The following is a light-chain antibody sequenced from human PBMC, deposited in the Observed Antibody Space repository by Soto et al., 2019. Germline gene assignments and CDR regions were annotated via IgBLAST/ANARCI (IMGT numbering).Light chain of an antibody. J-gene: IGLJ3*02. Sequence: QSVLTQPASVSGSPGQSITISCTGTSSDVGAYNYVCWYQQHPGKAPKLMIYDVTNRPSGVSTRFSGSKSGNTASLTISGLQAEDEADYYCSSYRATSTLWVFGGGTQLTVL. V-gene: IGLV2-14*03. CDR1: SSDVGAYNY. CDR2: DVT. CDR3: SSYRATSTLWV.